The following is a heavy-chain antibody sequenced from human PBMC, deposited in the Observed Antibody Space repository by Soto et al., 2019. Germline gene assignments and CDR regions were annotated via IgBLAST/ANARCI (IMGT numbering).Heavy chain of an antibody. D-gene: IGHD1-26*01. Sequence: QITLKESGQTLVRPTQTLTLTCTFSGLSFTTSDVGVGWIRQPPGKAPEWLGAIYWNIDERYSPSVVNRFTITKDTSKNQALLTMTNLKPVDTATYYCVRIRWASLNCFDLWGQGDLVTFSS. V-gene: IGHV2-5*01. CDR1: GLSFTTSDVG. CDR3: VRIRWASLNCFDL. CDR2: IYWNIDE. J-gene: IGHJ5*02.